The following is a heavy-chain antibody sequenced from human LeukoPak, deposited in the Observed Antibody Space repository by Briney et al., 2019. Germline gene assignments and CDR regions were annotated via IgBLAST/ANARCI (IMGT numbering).Heavy chain of an antibody. D-gene: IGHD6-13*01. CDR3: ARGSVAAAGTS. CDR1: GGSFSGYY. Sequence: SETLSLTCAVYGGSFSGYYWSWIRQPPGKGLEWIGEINHSGSTNYSPSLKSRVTISVDTSKNQFSLKLSSVTAADTAVYYCARGSVAAAGTSWGQGTLVTVSS. J-gene: IGHJ5*02. CDR2: INHSGST. V-gene: IGHV4-34*01.